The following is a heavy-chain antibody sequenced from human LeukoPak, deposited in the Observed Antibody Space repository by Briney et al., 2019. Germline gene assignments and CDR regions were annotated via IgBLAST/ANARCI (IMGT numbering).Heavy chain of an antibody. J-gene: IGHJ6*02. D-gene: IGHD3-9*01. Sequence: GGSLRLSCAASGFTVSSNYMSWVRQAPGKGLEWVSVIYSGGGSTYYADSVKGRFTISRDNAKNTLYLQMNTLRVEDTAVYYCTRDLMDYDVSTGLHHYYMDVWGQGTRSPSP. CDR1: GFTVSSNY. CDR2: IYSGGGST. V-gene: IGHV3-66*01. CDR3: TRDLMDYDVSTGLHHYYMDV.